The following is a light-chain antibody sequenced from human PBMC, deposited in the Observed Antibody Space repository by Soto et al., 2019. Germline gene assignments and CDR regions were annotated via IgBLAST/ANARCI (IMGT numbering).Light chain of an antibody. CDR3: HQYGSSPWT. V-gene: IGKV3-20*01. Sequence: EIVLTQSPGTLSLSPGERATLSCRASQSVSSSYLAWYQQKPGQAPRPLIYGASSRAIGIPDRFSGSGSGTDFTLTISRLEPEDFEVYYCHQYGSSPWTFGQGTKVEIK. CDR1: QSVSSSY. CDR2: GAS. J-gene: IGKJ1*01.